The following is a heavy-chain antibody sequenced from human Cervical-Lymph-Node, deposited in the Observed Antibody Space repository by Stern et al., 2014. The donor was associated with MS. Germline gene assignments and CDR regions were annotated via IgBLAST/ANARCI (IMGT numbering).Heavy chain of an antibody. V-gene: IGHV4-59*08. D-gene: IGHD3-3*01. CDR1: GGSISSYY. CDR2: VHYSGTT. Sequence: VQLVESGPGLVKPSETLSLTCSVSGGSISSYYWNWIRQPPGKGLEWIANVHYSGTTTYNPSLKSRVTILLDQSMNKISLKLTSVTAADTAVYYCAGSGTYYPDYWGQGILVTVSS. J-gene: IGHJ4*02. CDR3: AGSGTYYPDY.